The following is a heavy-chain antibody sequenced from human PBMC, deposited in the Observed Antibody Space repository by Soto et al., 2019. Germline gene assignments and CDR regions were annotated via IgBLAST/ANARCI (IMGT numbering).Heavy chain of an antibody. CDR3: VRDADETAIVPAPWLV. CDR1: GGSISSSHW. Sequence: QVHLQESGPGLVNPSGTLTLTCAVSGGSISSSHWWGWVRQAPGKGLGWIGEIYHSGSTNYNPSLKSRITMSVDKSKNQFSVNLSSVTAADTAVYYCVRDADETAIVPAPWLVWGRGTMVTVSS. D-gene: IGHD2-21*02. V-gene: IGHV4-4*02. J-gene: IGHJ6*02. CDR2: IYHSGST.